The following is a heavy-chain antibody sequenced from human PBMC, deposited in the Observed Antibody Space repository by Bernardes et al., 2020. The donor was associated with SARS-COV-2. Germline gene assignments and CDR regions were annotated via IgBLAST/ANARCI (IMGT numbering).Heavy chain of an antibody. Sequence: GGSLRLSCAASGFTFSSYWMSWVRQAPGKGLEWVANIKQDGSEKYYVDSVKGRFTISRDNAKNSLYLQMNSLRAEDTAVYYCARGKPLNDFWSGYLPLYYYYGMDVWGQGTTVTVSS. V-gene: IGHV3-7*01. CDR3: ARGKPLNDFWSGYLPLYYYYGMDV. CDR2: IKQDGSEK. CDR1: GFTFSSYW. D-gene: IGHD3-3*01. J-gene: IGHJ6*02.